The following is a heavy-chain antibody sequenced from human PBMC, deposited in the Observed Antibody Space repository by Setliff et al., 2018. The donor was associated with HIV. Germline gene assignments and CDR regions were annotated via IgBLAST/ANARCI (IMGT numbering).Heavy chain of an antibody. Sequence: GASVKVSCKASGYTFTGCAISWVRQAPGQGLEWLGWISAYNGDTNYAQKVQGRVSMTIDTSTSTAYMELRSLRSDDMAVYYCARRGVFDAFDIWGQGTMVTVSS. CDR3: ARRGVFDAFDI. D-gene: IGHD6-13*01. V-gene: IGHV1-18*03. J-gene: IGHJ3*02. CDR2: ISAYNGDT. CDR1: GYTFTGCA.